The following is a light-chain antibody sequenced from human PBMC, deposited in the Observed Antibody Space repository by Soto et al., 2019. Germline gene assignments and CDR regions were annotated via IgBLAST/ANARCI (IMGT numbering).Light chain of an antibody. Sequence: QSALTQPASVSGSPGQSITISCTGTSSDVGGYNLVSWYQQHPGKAPKVMIYEGSKRPSGVSNRFSGSKSGNTASLTISGLQAEDEADYYCCSYASITTWVFGGGTKLTVL. CDR2: EGS. CDR3: CSYASITTWV. V-gene: IGLV2-23*01. J-gene: IGLJ3*02. CDR1: SSDVGGYNL.